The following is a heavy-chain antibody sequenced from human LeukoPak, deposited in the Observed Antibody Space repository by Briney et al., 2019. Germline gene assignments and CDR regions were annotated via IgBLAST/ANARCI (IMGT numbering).Heavy chain of an antibody. Sequence: GGSLRLSCAASGFTFSSYSMNWVRQAPGKGLEWVSYISSSSSTIYYADSVKGRFTISRDNAKNSLYLQMNSLRAEDTAVYYCAREGYSYGIDYWGQGTLVTVSS. J-gene: IGHJ4*02. D-gene: IGHD5-18*01. CDR3: AREGYSYGIDY. CDR2: ISSSSSTI. CDR1: GFTFSSYS. V-gene: IGHV3-48*01.